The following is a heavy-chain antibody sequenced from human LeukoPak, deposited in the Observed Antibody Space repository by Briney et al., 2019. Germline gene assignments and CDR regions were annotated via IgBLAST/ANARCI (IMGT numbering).Heavy chain of an antibody. CDR3: ARLGDYNTDDAFDI. V-gene: IGHV1-18*01. D-gene: IGHD4-17*01. J-gene: IGHJ3*02. CDR2: ISAYNGNT. Sequence: ASVKVSCKASGYTFTSYGISWVRQAPGQGLELMGWISAYNGNTNYAQKLQGRVTMTTDTSTSTAYMELRSLRSDDTAVYYCARLGDYNTDDAFDIWGQGTMVTVSS. CDR1: GYTFTSYG.